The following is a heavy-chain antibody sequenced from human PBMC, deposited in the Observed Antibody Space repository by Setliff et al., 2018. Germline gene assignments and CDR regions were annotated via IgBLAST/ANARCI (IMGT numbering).Heavy chain of an antibody. CDR1: GYTFTSYA. V-gene: IGHV1-3*01. D-gene: IGHD2-2*01. CDR2: INAGNGNT. Sequence: ASVKVSCKASGYTFTSYAMHRVRQAPGQRLEWMGWINAGNGNTKYSQKFQGRVTITRDTSASTAYMELSSLRSEDTAVYYCARDGFEIVVVPAAIYYYYYMDVWGKGTTVTVSS. J-gene: IGHJ6*03. CDR3: ARDGFEIVVVPAAIYYYYYMDV.